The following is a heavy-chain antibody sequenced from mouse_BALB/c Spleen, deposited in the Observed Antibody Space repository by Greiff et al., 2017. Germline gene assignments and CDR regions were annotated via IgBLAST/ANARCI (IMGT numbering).Heavy chain of an antibody. CDR1: GFSLTSYG. Sequence: VQGVESGPDLVAPSQSLSITCTVSGFSLTSYGVHWVRQPPGKGLEWLVVIWSDGSTTYNSALKSRLSISKDNSKSQVFLKMNSLQTDDTAMYYCARHRDGYSYFDVWGAGTTVTVSS. V-gene: IGHV2-6-2*01. J-gene: IGHJ1*01. CDR3: ARHRDGYSYFDV. D-gene: IGHD2-3*01. CDR2: IWSDGST.